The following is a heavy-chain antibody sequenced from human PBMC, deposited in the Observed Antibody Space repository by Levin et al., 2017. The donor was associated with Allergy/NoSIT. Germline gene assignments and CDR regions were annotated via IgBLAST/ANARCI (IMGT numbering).Heavy chain of an antibody. CDR1: GFTFSTCS. V-gene: IGHV3-21*06. J-gene: IGHJ4*02. Sequence: PGGSLRLSCAASGFTFSTCSMNWVRQAPGKGLEWVSSISTDSAYIFYADSVEGRFTISRDNAKNTLYLQMNSLRAEDTAVYFCARDLTFYYDTSGYYPFDYWGPGTLVTVSS. D-gene: IGHD3-22*01. CDR3: ARDLTFYYDTSGYYPFDY. CDR2: ISTDSAYI.